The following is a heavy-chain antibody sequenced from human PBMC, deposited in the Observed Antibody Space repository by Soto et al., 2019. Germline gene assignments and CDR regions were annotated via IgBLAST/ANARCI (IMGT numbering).Heavy chain of an antibody. CDR2: IWYDGSNK. CDR3: ARDLGYYDSSGH. Sequence: GGSLRLSCAASGFTFSTYGMHWVRQAPGKGLEWVAVIWYDGSNKYYADSVKGRFTISRDNSKNTLYLQMNSLRAEDTAVYYCARDLGYYDSSGHWGQGTLVTVSS. CDR1: GFTFSTYG. J-gene: IGHJ4*02. V-gene: IGHV3-33*08. D-gene: IGHD3-22*01.